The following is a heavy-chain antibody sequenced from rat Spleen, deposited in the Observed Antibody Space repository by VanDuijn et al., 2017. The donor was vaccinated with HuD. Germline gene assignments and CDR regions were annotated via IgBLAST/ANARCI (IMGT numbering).Heavy chain of an antibody. CDR1: GFTFNYYW. Sequence: EVQLVESGGGLVLPGRSLKLSCVTSGFTFNYYWMTWIRQAPTKGLEWVASISYDGSSTYYRDSVKGRFTISRDNAKSTLYLQMDSLRSEDTATYYCATDTFYDGTYYPGGFDYWGQGVMVTVSS. V-gene: IGHV5-31*01. CDR2: ISYDGSST. CDR3: ATDTFYDGTYYPGGFDY. D-gene: IGHD1-12*02. J-gene: IGHJ2*01.